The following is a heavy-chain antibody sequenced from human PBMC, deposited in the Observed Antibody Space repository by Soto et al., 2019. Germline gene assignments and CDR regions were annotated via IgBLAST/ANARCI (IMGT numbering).Heavy chain of an antibody. Sequence: PGGSLRLSCAASGFTFSSYGMHWVRQAPGKGLEWVAVIWYDGSNKYYADSVKGRFTISRDNSKNTLYLQMNSLRAEDTAVYYCARDWYYYDSSGPIDAFDIWGQGTMVTVSS. J-gene: IGHJ3*02. V-gene: IGHV3-33*01. CDR1: GFTFSSYG. CDR3: ARDWYYYDSSGPIDAFDI. D-gene: IGHD3-22*01. CDR2: IWYDGSNK.